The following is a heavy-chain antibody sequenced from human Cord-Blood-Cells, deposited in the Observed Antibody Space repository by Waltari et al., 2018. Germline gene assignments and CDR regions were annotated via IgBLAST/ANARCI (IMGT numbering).Heavy chain of an antibody. CDR3: AKGSGLVDY. CDR2: ISGSGGST. V-gene: IGHV3-23*01. J-gene: IGHJ4*02. CDR1: GSTFSSYA. D-gene: IGHD6-19*01. Sequence: EVQLLESGGGLVQPGGSLRPPCAASGSTFSSYAMSWVRQAPEKGLEWVSAISGSGGSTYYADSVKGRFTISRDNSKNTLYLQMNSLRAEDTAVYYCAKGSGLVDYWGQGTLVTVSS.